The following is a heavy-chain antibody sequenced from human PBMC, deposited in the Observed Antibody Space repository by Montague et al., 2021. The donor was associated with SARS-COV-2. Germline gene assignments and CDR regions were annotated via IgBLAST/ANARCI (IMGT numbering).Heavy chain of an antibody. CDR3: AKDRFSSGWFGGLDY. CDR1: GFTFSSYT. D-gene: IGHD6-19*01. V-gene: IGHV3-23*01. J-gene: IGHJ4*02. Sequence: RLSWSASGFTFSSYTITWVRQAPGKGLEWVSGISGSGGSTYYADSVKGRFTISRDNSKNTLYLQMNSLRAEDTAVYYCAKDRFSSGWFGGLDYWGQGTLVTVSS. CDR2: ISGSGGST.